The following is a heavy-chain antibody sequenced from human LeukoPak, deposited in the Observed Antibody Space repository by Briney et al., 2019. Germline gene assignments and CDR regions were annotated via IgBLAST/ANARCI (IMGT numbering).Heavy chain of an antibody. Sequence: KPSETLSLTCTVSGGSITSTTYYWGWIRQSPGKGLEWILSINYSGNTYYNPSLKSRVTLSVDTSRNQFSLTMTSVTAADRAIYYCARRYWGNVFDLWGQGTMVTVSS. CDR1: GGSITSTTYY. CDR3: ARRYWGNVFDL. CDR2: INYSGNT. J-gene: IGHJ3*01. D-gene: IGHD3-16*01. V-gene: IGHV4-39*01.